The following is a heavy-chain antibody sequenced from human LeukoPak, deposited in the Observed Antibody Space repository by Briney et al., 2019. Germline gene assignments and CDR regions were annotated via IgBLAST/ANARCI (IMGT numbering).Heavy chain of an antibody. V-gene: IGHV3-23*01. CDR1: VFSFSGYA. CDR3: AKDLTGDYRPFEY. J-gene: IGHJ4*02. CDR2: SSGSGAYT. Sequence: GWALTLSCASCVFSFSGYAMSWVRPPAGKGLEWVSASSGSGAYTYYAASVQGRFTLSRDNSQNTLYLQVDSLKAEDQAVYFCAKDLTGDYRPFEYWGQGTLVTVSS. D-gene: IGHD3-9*01.